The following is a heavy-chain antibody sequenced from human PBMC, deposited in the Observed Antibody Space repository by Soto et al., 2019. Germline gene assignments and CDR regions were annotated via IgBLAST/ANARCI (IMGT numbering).Heavy chain of an antibody. CDR3: AREGGYYDSSGYYYSVGAFDI. J-gene: IGHJ3*02. CDR1: GGSISSGDYY. D-gene: IGHD3-22*01. CDR2: IYYSGST. V-gene: IGHV4-30-4*01. Sequence: QVQLQESGPGLVKPSQTLSLTCTVSGGSISSGDYYWSWIRQPPGKGLEWIGYIYYSGSTYYNPSLKSRVTISVDTSKNQCSLKLSSVTAADTAVYYCAREGGYYDSSGYYYSVGAFDIWGQGTMVTVSS.